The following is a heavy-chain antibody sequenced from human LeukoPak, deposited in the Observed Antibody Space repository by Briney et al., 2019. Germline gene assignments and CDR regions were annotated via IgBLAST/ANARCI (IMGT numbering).Heavy chain of an antibody. CDR2: IHYSGRT. CDR1: GGSISSSSDF. V-gene: IGHV4-39*01. Sequence: PSETLSLTCTVSGGSISSSSDFWGWIRQPPGKGLEWIGSIHYSGRTYNNPSLKSRVTISVDTSKNQFSLKLSSVTAADTAVYYCARHRWDGTFNFDYWGQGTLVPVSS. D-gene: IGHD1-1*01. CDR3: ARHRWDGTFNFDY. J-gene: IGHJ4*02.